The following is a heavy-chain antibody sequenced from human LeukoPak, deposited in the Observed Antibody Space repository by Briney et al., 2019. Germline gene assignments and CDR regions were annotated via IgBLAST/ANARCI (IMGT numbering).Heavy chain of an antibody. CDR3: ASPHCSSTSCYFSTAFDI. Sequence: ASVKVSCKASGYTFTSYYMHWVRQAPGQGLEWMGWINPNSGGTNYAQKFQGRVTMTGDTSISTAYMELSRLRSDDTAVYYCASPHCSSTSCYFSTAFDIWGQGTMVTVSS. J-gene: IGHJ3*02. CDR2: INPNSGGT. V-gene: IGHV1-2*02. CDR1: GYTFTSYY. D-gene: IGHD2-2*01.